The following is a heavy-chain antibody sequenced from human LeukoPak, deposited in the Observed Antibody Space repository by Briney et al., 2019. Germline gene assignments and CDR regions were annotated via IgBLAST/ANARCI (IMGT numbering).Heavy chain of an antibody. CDR3: AKDSSIFGVVTYLDY. V-gene: IGHV3-23*01. Sequence: GGSLRLSCAASGFTFSSYAMSWVRQAPGKGLEWVSAISGSGGSTYYADSVKGRFTISRDNSKNTLYLQMNSLRAEDTAVYHCAKDSSIFGVVTYLDYWGQGTLVTVSS. J-gene: IGHJ4*02. CDR1: GFTFSSYA. CDR2: ISGSGGST. D-gene: IGHD3-3*01.